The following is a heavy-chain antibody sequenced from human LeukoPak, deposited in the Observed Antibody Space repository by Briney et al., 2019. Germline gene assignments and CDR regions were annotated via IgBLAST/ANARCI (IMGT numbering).Heavy chain of an antibody. CDR1: GDSISGYY. CDR3: ARVSGGRDFDY. CDR2: VYHTGHT. V-gene: IGHV4-59*12. Sequence: LSETLSLTCTVSGDSISGYYWSWIRQPPGKGLEWIGYVYHTGHTHYSPSLKSRVTVSLDTSRNQVSLKLSSVTAADTAVYYCARVSGGRDFDYWGQGTLVTVSS. D-gene: IGHD2-15*01. J-gene: IGHJ4*02.